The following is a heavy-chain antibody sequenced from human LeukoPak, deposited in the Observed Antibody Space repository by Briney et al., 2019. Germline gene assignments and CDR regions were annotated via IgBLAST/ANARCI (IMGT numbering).Heavy chain of an antibody. J-gene: IGHJ2*01. CDR1: GYTFTGYY. V-gene: IGHV1-8*02. CDR2: MNPNSGNT. CDR3: ARGLIFKGILTGYRTDWYVDL. Sequence: ASVKVSCKASGYTFTGYYMHWVRQATGQGLEWMGWMNPNSGNTGYAQKFQGRVTMTRNTSISTVYMELSSLRSEDTAVYYCARGLIFKGILTGYRTDWYVDLWGRGTLVTVSS. D-gene: IGHD3-9*01.